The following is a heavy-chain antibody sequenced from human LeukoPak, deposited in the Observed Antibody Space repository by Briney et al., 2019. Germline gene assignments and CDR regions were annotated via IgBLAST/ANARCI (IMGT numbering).Heavy chain of an antibody. J-gene: IGHJ4*02. CDR2: INPNSGGT. CDR1: GYTFTGYY. Sequence: ASVKVSCKASGYTFTGYYMHWVRQAPGQGLEWMGWINPNSGGTNYAQKFQGRVTMTRDTPISTAYMELSRLRSDDTAVYYCARDLGGSYPPSDYWGQGTLVTVSS. D-gene: IGHD1-26*01. CDR3: ARDLGGSYPPSDY. V-gene: IGHV1-2*02.